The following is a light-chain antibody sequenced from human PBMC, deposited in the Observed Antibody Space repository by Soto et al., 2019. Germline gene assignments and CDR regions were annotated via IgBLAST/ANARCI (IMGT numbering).Light chain of an antibody. V-gene: IGKV3-11*01. CDR2: AAS. J-gene: IGKJ4*01. CDR3: QQRVNWPLT. Sequence: EIVLTQSPATLSLSPGEGVTLSCRASQSINNWLAWYQQKPGQAPRLLIYAASNRATGIPARFSGSGSGTDFTLTISSLEPEDFAVYYCQQRVNWPLTFGGGTKVEIK. CDR1: QSINNW.